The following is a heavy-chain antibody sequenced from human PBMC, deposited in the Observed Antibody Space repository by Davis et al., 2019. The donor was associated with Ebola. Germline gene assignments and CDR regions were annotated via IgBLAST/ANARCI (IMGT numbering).Heavy chain of an antibody. CDR3: ARLKYTSGWSMRY. CDR2: IYPGDSDT. J-gene: IGHJ4*02. D-gene: IGHD6-19*01. CDR1: GYSFTSYW. V-gene: IGHV5-51*01. Sequence: PGGSLRLSCKGSGYSFTSYWIGWVRQMPGKGLEWMGIIYPGDSDTRYSPSFQGQVTISADKSINTAYLQWSSLKASDTALYYCARLKYTSGWSMRYWGQGTLVTVSS.